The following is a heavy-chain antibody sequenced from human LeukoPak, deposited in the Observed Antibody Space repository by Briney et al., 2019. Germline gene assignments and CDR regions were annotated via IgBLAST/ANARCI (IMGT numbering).Heavy chain of an antibody. CDR3: ARDGPTAAPFDY. CDR1: GYRFTSYD. V-gene: IGHV1-46*01. Sequence: GASVKVSCKASGYRFTSYDMHWVRQAPGQGLEWMGIINPSGGSTSYAQRFQGRVAMTRDTSPTKVYMEVNSLTSEDTAVYFCARDGPTAAPFDYWGQGTLVTVSS. D-gene: IGHD2-2*01. J-gene: IGHJ4*02. CDR2: INPSGGST.